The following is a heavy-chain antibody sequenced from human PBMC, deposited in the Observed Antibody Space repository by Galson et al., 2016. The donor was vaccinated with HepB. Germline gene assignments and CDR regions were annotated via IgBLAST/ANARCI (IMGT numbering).Heavy chain of an antibody. CDR1: GFTFGSYA. CDR2: ISDDGRKK. CDR3: ARVGYNYGSGSYYNGDDWYFDL. D-gene: IGHD3-10*01. V-gene: IGHV3-30*03. J-gene: IGHJ2*01. Sequence: SLRLSCAASGFTFGSYAMHWVRQAPGKGLEWVATISDDGRKKDYADSVKGRFTISRDNSKNTLYLQMNSLRAEDTAVYYCARVGYNYGSGSYYNGDDWYFDLWGRGTLVIVSS.